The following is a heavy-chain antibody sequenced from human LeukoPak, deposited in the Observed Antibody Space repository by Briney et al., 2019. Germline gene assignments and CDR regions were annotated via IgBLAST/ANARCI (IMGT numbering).Heavy chain of an antibody. CDR3: ARGISSGRKSGFDY. D-gene: IGHD6-19*01. J-gene: IGHJ4*02. CDR2: IYTSGST. Sequence: PSQTLSLTCTVSGGSISSGSYYWNWIRQPAGKGLEWIGRIYTSGSTNYNPSLKSRVTISVDTSKNQFSLKLSSVTAADTAVYYCARGISSGRKSGFDYWGQGTLVTVSS. CDR1: GGSISSGSYY. V-gene: IGHV4-61*02.